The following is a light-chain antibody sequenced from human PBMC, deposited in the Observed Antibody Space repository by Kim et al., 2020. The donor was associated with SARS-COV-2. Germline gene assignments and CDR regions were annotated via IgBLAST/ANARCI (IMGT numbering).Light chain of an antibody. Sequence: VSPGQTASITCSGDKLGDKYACWYQQRPGQSPVLVIYQDSKRPSGIPERFSGSNSGNTATLTISGTQAMDEADYYCQAWDSSTEVFGTGTKVTVL. V-gene: IGLV3-1*01. CDR2: QDS. J-gene: IGLJ1*01. CDR3: QAWDSSTEV. CDR1: KLGDKY.